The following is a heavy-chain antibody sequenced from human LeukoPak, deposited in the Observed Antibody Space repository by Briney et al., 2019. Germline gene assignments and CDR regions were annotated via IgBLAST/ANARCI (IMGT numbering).Heavy chain of an antibody. J-gene: IGHJ4*02. CDR1: GFTFSSCG. V-gene: IGHV3-30*18. CDR2: ISYDGSNK. CDR3: AKVSGVFIVGAYDY. D-gene: IGHD1-26*01. Sequence: GRSLRLSCAASGFTFSSCGMHWVRQAPGKGLEWVAVISYDGSNKYYADSVKGRFTISRDNSKNTLYLQMNSLRAEDTAVYYCAKVSGVFIVGAYDYWGQGTLVTVSS.